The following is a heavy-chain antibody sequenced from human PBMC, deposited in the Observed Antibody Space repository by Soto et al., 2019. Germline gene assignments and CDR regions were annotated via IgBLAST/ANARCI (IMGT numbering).Heavy chain of an antibody. CDR2: VYYSGRT. V-gene: IGHV4-31*03. CDR3: ERVCGGDCHHRMNV. Sequence: QVQLQESGPGLVKPSQTLSLTCTVSGGSISSGGYYWSWIRQHPGKGLEWIGYVYYSGRTYYNPSLKSRVTIAVDTSKNRSCLKLSSVTAADTAVYYCERVCGGDCHHRMNVWGQGTTVPVS. CDR1: GGSISSGGYY. D-gene: IGHD2-21*02. J-gene: IGHJ6*02.